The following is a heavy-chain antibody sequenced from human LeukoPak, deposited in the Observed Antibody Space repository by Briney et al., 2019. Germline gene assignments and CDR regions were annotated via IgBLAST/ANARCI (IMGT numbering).Heavy chain of an antibody. J-gene: IGHJ3*02. CDR3: AREVAERLGHPLYAFDI. CDR1: GGSISTYY. V-gene: IGHV4-4*07. CDR2: IYISGST. Sequence: PSETLSLTCTVSGGSISTYYWSWIRQPAGKGLEWIGRIYISGSTNYNPSLKSRVTISVDTSKNRFSLKLSSVTAADTAVYYCAREVAERLGHPLYAFDIWGQGTMVTVSS. D-gene: IGHD7-27*01.